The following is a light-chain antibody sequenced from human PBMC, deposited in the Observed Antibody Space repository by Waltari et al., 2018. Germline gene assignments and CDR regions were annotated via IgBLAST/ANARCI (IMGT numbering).Light chain of an antibody. Sequence: NFMLTQPHSVSESPGKTVTISCTRSSGSIASNSVQGSQQRPGSSPTPVILEGNEGTSWVPYRFPGPNDNSSNPCSLTNPGLKAEDEADYYCQSYGTSNHWVFGGGTKLTVL. CDR3: QSYGTSNHWV. V-gene: IGLV6-57*01. J-gene: IGLJ3*02. CDR1: SGSIASNS. CDR2: EGN.